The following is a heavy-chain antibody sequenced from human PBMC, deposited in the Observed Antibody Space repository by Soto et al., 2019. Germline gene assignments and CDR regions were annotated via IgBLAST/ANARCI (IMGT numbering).Heavy chain of an antibody. CDR3: ARSVWFVELKFDC. D-gene: IGHD3-10*01. V-gene: IGHV3-53*04. Sequence: PGGSLRLSCAASGFTVSSNYMSWVRQAPGKGLEWVSVIYSGGSTYYADSVKGRFTISRHNSKNTLYLQMNSLRAEDTAVYYCARSVWFVELKFDCWPKGTLFPFCS. J-gene: IGHJ4*02. CDR2: IYSGGST. CDR1: GFTVSSNY.